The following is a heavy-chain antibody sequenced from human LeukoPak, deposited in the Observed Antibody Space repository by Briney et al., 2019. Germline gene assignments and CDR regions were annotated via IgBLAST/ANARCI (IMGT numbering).Heavy chain of an antibody. D-gene: IGHD3-10*01. CDR1: GFTFSNAW. J-gene: IGHJ4*02. CDR3: TTDFRPLYYYSSGSQDY. CDR2: IKSKTDGGTT. Sequence: GGSLRLSCAASGFTFSNAWMSWVRQAPGKGLEWVGRIKSKTDGGTTDYAAPVKGRFTISRDDSKNTLYLQMNSLKTEDTAVYYCTTDFRPLYYYSSGSQDYWGQGTLVTVSS. V-gene: IGHV3-15*01.